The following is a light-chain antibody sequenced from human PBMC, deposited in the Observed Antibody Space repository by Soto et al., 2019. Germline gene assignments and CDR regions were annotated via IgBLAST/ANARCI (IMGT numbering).Light chain of an antibody. CDR1: SSNIGYNF. CDR3: GTWDTSLSGGL. CDR2: DNN. Sequence: QSVLTQPPSVSAAPGQTVTISCSGGSSNIGYNFVSWYQQLPGTAPKLLIYDNNKRPSGIPDRFSASRSATSATLAITGLQTGDGAVYYCGTWDTSLSGGLFGGGTKVTVL. J-gene: IGLJ2*01. V-gene: IGLV1-51*01.